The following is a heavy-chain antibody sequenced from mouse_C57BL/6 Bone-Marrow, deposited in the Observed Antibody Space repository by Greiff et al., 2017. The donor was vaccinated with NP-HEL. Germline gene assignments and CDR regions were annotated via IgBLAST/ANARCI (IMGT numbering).Heavy chain of an antibody. Sequence: VQLQQSGAELARPGASVKMSCKASGYTFTSYTMHWVKQRPGQGLEWIGYINPSSGYTKYNQKFKDKATLTADKPSSTAYMQLSSLTSEDSAVYYCARWNYYGYFDVWGTGTTVTVSS. V-gene: IGHV1-4*01. CDR1: GYTFTSYT. CDR3: ARWNYYGYFDV. CDR2: INPSSGYT. J-gene: IGHJ1*03.